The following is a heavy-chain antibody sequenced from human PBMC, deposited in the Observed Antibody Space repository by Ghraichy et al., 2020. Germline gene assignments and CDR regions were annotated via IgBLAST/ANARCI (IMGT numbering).Heavy chain of an antibody. V-gene: IGHV4-59*11. J-gene: IGHJ4*02. Sequence: SETLSLTCTVSGGSISSHYWSWIRQPPGKGLEWIGYISYTGSTNYNPSPKSRVTISTDTSKNQFSLKLGSVTAADAALYYCAREGNSSRANDYWGQGTLVTVSP. CDR3: AREGNSSRANDY. D-gene: IGHD6-6*01. CDR1: GGSISSHY. CDR2: ISYTGST.